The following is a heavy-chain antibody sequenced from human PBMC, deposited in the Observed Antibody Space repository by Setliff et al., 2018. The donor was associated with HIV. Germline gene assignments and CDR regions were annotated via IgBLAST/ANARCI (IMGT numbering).Heavy chain of an antibody. CDR1: GFTFSDYY. D-gene: IGHD3-16*01. J-gene: IGHJ4*03. CDR3: TKDANWKGYNYDYGYFDS. CDR2: ISWDSGNR. Sequence: SLRLSCAASGFTFSDYYISWIRQAPRKGLEWVAGISWDSGNRGYGASAEGRFTVSRDNAKNSLYLQMDSLRPEDTALYYCTKDANWKGYNYDYGYFDSWGQGTLVTVSS. V-gene: IGHV3-9*01.